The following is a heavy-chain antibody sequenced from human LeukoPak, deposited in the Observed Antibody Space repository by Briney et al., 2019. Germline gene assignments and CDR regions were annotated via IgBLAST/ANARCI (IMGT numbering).Heavy chain of an antibody. Sequence: GGSLRLSCAASGFTFSSYAMSWVRQVPGKGLEWVSLISTSGKTHYADSVKGRFTISRDNSKKTLYLDMDNLRVEETAVYYCAKDLDSSGWYEGPEDYWGRGTLVTVSS. CDR2: ISTSGKT. V-gene: IGHV3-23*01. J-gene: IGHJ4*02. CDR3: AKDLDSSGWYEGPEDY. CDR1: GFTFSSYA. D-gene: IGHD6-19*01.